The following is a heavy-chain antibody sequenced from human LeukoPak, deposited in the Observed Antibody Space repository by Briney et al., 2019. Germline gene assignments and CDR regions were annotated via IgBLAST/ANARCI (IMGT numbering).Heavy chain of an antibody. CDR3: ARPVGATSY. CDR2: IYYSGST. J-gene: IGHJ4*02. CDR1: GGSINSYY. D-gene: IGHD1-26*01. Sequence: SETLSLTCTVSGGSINSYYWSWIRQPPGKGLEWIGYIYYSGSTNYNPSLKSRVTISVDTSKNQFSLKLSSVTAADTAVYYCARPVGATSYWGQGTLVTVSS. V-gene: IGHV4-59*08.